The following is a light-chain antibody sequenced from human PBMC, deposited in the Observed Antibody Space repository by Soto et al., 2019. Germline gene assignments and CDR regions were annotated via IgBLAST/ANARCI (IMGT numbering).Light chain of an antibody. V-gene: IGKV1-27*01. CDR2: AAS. CDR1: QGISIY. J-gene: IGKJ5*01. CDR3: QKYNLAPFT. Sequence: DIQVSQSPSSLSASVGDRVTVTCRTSQGISIYLAWYQQKPGKPPNLLIYAASTLQSGVPPRFSGSGSGTDFTLTISSLQPEDVATYYCQKYNLAPFTIGQGTRLEIK.